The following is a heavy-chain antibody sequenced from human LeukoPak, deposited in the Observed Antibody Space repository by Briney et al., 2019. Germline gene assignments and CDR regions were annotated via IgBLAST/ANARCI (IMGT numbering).Heavy chain of an antibody. D-gene: IGHD2-2*01. CDR1: GFTFDEYA. Sequence: GRSLRLSCATSGFTFDEYAMHWVRQAPGKGLEWVSGINGNSDKIGYADSVKGRFTISRDSAKKSLYLQMSSLRAEDTALYFCAKDRYCSSTSCPIDYWGQGTLVTVSS. V-gene: IGHV3-9*01. CDR3: AKDRYCSSTSCPIDY. CDR2: INGNSDKI. J-gene: IGHJ4*02.